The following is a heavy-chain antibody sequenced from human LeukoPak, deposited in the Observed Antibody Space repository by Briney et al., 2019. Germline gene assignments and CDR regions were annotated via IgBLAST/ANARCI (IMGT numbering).Heavy chain of an antibody. CDR1: GGSISSGGYY. J-gene: IGHJ4*02. CDR3: ARAVYCGGDCYSDYFDY. V-gene: IGHV4-31*03. CDR2: IYYSGST. Sequence: SETLSLTCTVSGGSISSGGYYWSWIRQHPGKGLEWIGYIYYSGSTYYNPSLKSRVTISVDTSKNQFSLKLSSVTAADTAVYYCARAVYCGGDCYSDYFDYWGQGTLVTVSS. D-gene: IGHD2-21*02.